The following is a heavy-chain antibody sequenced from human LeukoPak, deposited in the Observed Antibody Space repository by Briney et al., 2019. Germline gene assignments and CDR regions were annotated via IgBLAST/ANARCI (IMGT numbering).Heavy chain of an antibody. V-gene: IGHV4-34*01. D-gene: IGHD5-18*01. CDR1: GGSFSGYY. J-gene: IGHJ4*02. CDR2: INHSGST. Sequence: SETLSLTCAVYGGSFSGYYWSWIRQPPGKGLEWIGEINHSGSTYYNPSLKSRVTISVDTSKNQFSLKLSSVTAADTAVYYCARRGGYSYDYEYWGQGTLVTVSS. CDR3: ARRGGYSYDYEY.